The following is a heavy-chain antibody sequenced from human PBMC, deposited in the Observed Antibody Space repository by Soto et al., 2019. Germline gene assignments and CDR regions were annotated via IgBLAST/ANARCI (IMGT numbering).Heavy chain of an antibody. Sequence: ESGGGVVQPGRSLRLSCAASGFTFSSYAMHWVRQAPGKGMEWVAVISYDGSNKYYADSVKGRFTISRDNSKNTLYLQMNSLRAEDTAVYYCAREGQWLAHAFDIWGQGTMVTVSS. J-gene: IGHJ3*02. V-gene: IGHV3-30-3*01. CDR1: GFTFSSYA. CDR2: ISYDGSNK. D-gene: IGHD6-19*01. CDR3: AREGQWLAHAFDI.